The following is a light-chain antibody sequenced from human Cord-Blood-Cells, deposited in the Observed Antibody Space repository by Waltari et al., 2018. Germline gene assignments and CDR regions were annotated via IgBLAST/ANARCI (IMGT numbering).Light chain of an antibody. CDR2: EVS. V-gene: IGLV2-23*02. J-gene: IGLJ3*02. Sequence: QSALTQPASVSGSPGQSITISCTGTSSDVGSYKLVCWYQQNPGKAHKLMIYEVSKPPSGVSNRFSGSKSGNTASLTISGLQAEDEADYYCCSYAGSSTWVFGGGTKLTVL. CDR3: CSYAGSSTWV. CDR1: SSDVGSYKL.